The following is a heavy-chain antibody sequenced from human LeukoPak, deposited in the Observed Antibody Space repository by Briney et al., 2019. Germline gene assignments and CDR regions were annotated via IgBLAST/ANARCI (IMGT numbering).Heavy chain of an antibody. Sequence: GGSLRLSCAASGFTFTGHTMTWLRQAPGKGLGWVSIIGGRDDRTYYADSVKGRFTISRDNSRNTLYLQMNSLRGEATAVYYCAKDPNPFYDFWSGYKWGQGTLVTVSS. J-gene: IGHJ4*02. V-gene: IGHV3-23*01. CDR1: GFTFTGHT. CDR2: IGGRDDRT. D-gene: IGHD3-3*01. CDR3: AKDPNPFYDFWSGYK.